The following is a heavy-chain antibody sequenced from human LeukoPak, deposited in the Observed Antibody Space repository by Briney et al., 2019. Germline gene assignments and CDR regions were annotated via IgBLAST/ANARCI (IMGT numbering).Heavy chain of an antibody. D-gene: IGHD4-17*01. V-gene: IGHV4-59*01. CDR1: GGSITNYY. CDR3: ASALTTVTPHFHC. CDR2: IYYSGST. Sequence: SETLSLTCTVSGGSITNYYWNWIRQPPGKGLEWIGYIYYSGSTNYNPSLKSRVTISVDTSKNQFSLRLTSVSAADTGVYYCASALTTVTPHFHCWGQGTLVTVSS. J-gene: IGHJ4*02.